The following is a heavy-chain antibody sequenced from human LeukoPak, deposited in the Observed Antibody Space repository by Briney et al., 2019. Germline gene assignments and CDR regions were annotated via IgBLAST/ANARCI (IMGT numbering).Heavy chain of an antibody. CDR3: ARDTAMAFYYMDV. J-gene: IGHJ6*03. D-gene: IGHD5-18*01. Sequence: GASVKVSCTASGYTFTGYYMHWVRQAPGQGLEWMGWINPNSGGTNYAQKFQGRVTMTRDTSISTAYMELSRLRSDDTAVYYCARDTAMAFYYMDVWGKGTTVTVSS. V-gene: IGHV1-2*02. CDR1: GYTFTGYY. CDR2: INPNSGGT.